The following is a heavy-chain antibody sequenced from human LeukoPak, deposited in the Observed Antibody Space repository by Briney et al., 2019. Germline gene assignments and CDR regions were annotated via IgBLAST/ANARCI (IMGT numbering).Heavy chain of an antibody. CDR3: ARDSYYYDSSGYYDAFDI. V-gene: IGHV1-2*02. CDR1: GYTFTGYY. J-gene: IGHJ3*02. D-gene: IGHD3-22*01. Sequence: ASVKVSCKASGYTFTGYYMHWVRQAPGQGLEWMGWINPNSGGTNYAQKFRGRVTMTRDTSISTAYMELSRLRSDDTAVYYCARDSYYYDSSGYYDAFDIWGQGTMVTVSS. CDR2: INPNSGGT.